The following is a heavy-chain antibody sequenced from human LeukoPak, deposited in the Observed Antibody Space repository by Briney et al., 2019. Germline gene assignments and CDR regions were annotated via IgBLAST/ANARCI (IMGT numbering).Heavy chain of an antibody. D-gene: IGHD2-15*01. CDR2: ISAYNGNT. CDR1: GYTFTSYG. CDR3: ASGGHYCSGGSCHTNWFDP. Sequence: ASVKVSCKASGYTFTSYGISWVRQAPGQGLEWMGWISAYNGNTNYAQKLQGRVTITTDESTSTAYMELSSLRSEDTAVYYCASGGHYCSGGSCHTNWFDPWGQGTLVTVSS. J-gene: IGHJ5*02. V-gene: IGHV1-18*01.